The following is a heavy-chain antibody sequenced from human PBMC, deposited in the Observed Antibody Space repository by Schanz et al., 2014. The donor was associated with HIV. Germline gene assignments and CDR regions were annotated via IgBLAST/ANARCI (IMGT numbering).Heavy chain of an antibody. V-gene: IGHV3-30-3*01. CDR1: GFTFSSYA. Sequence: QVQLVESGGGVVQPGRSLRLSCAASGFTFSSYAMHWVRQAPGKGLEWVAVISYVGSNKNYADSVKGRFTISRDNSKNTLYLQMNSLRAEDTAVYYCARDVSHDSSGHYSDYYYGMDVWGQGTTVTVSS. J-gene: IGHJ6*02. CDR3: ARDVSHDSSGHYSDYYYGMDV. CDR2: ISYVGSNK. D-gene: IGHD3-22*01.